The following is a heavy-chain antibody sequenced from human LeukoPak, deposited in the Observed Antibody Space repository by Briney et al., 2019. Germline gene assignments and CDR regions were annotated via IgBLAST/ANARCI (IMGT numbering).Heavy chain of an antibody. J-gene: IGHJ6*03. CDR3: ARGSSSGWAVYYYYMDV. Sequence: GGSLRLSCAASGFTFSSYWMSWVRQAPGKGLEWVANIKQDGSEKYYVDSVKGRFTISRDNAKNSLYLQMNSLRAEDTAVYYCARGSSSGWAVYYYYMDVWGKGTTVTVSS. V-gene: IGHV3-7*04. CDR2: IKQDGSEK. CDR1: GFTFSSYW. D-gene: IGHD6-19*01.